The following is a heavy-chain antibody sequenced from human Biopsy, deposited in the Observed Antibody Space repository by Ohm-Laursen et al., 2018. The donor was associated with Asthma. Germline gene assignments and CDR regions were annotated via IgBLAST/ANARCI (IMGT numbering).Heavy chain of an antibody. J-gene: IGHJ3*01. Sequence: ASVKVSCKASGYTFIRYAIHWVRQAPGHRLEWMGGINAGNGNTKYSQKFQCRVTITRDTSASTAYMELSSLRSEDTAVYYCARTYYDFLTGQVNDAFALWGQGTMVTVSS. CDR2: INAGNGNT. CDR3: ARTYYDFLTGQVNDAFAL. V-gene: IGHV1-3*01. D-gene: IGHD3-9*01. CDR1: GYTFIRYA.